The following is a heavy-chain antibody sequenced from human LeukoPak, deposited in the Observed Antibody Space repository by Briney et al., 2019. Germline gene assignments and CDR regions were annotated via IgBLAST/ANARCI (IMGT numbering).Heavy chain of an antibody. J-gene: IGHJ6*03. CDR3: AKDRSSRYDFWSGSFSHYYYYYMDV. CDR1: GFTFSSYA. CDR2: ISGGSA. D-gene: IGHD3-3*01. V-gene: IGHV3-23*01. Sequence: GGSLRLSCAASGFTFSSYAMSWVRQAPGEGLVWVSAISGGSADYADSVKGRFSISIDNSKNTLYLQMNSLRAEDTAVYYCAKDRSSRYDFWSGSFSHYYYYYMDVWGKGTTVTVSS.